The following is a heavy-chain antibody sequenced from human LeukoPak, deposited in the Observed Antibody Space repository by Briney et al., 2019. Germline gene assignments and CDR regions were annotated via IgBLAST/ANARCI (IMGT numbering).Heavy chain of an antibody. CDR2: IYHSGST. D-gene: IGHD3-10*01. CDR3: ARAPIYGSGSYRTIFDY. J-gene: IGHJ4*02. V-gene: IGHV4-4*02. Sequence: PSETLSLTCAVSGGSISSSNWWSWVRQPPGKGLEWIGEIYHSGSTNYNPSPKSRVTISVDKSKNQFSLKLSSVTAADTAVYYCARAPIYGSGSYRTIFDYWGQGTLVTVSS. CDR1: GGSISSSNW.